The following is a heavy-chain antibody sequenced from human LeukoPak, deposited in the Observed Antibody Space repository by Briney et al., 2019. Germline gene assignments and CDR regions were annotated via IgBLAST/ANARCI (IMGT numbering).Heavy chain of an antibody. D-gene: IGHD3-16*02. Sequence: PSETLSLTCTVSGGSISSYYWTWIRQPPGKGLEWIGYIYYSGSTNYNPSLKSRVTISVDTSKNQFSLNLSSVTAADTAVYYCARAWGSYPPNAFDIWGQGTMVTVSS. CDR2: IYYSGST. V-gene: IGHV4-59*12. CDR1: GGSISSYY. J-gene: IGHJ3*02. CDR3: ARAWGSYPPNAFDI.